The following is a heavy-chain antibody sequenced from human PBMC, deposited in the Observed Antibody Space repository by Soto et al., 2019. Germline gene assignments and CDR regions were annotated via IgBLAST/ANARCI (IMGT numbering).Heavy chain of an antibody. Sequence: GSLRLTCAASGFTFSSYAMSWVRQAPGKGLEWVSTISGSDGRTYSTDSVKGRFTISRDNSRNTAYLQMNSLRVEDTAVYYCAKGVSQYTPLALFDYWGRGTLVTVSS. V-gene: IGHV3-23*01. CDR1: GFTFSSYA. CDR3: AKGVSQYTPLALFDY. CDR2: ISGSDGRT. J-gene: IGHJ4*02. D-gene: IGHD2-2*02.